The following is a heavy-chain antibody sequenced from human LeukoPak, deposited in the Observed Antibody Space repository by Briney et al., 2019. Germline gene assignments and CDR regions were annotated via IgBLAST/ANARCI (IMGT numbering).Heavy chain of an antibody. CDR2: TYYRSKWYN. CDR1: GDSVSSDSAA. CDR3: ARARYYFDY. J-gene: IGHJ4*02. Sequence: SQTLSLTCAVSGDSVSSDSAAWSWIRQSPSRGLEWLGRTYYRSKWYNQYAPSVKSRITINPDTSKNQFSLQLNSVTADDTAVYYCARARYYFDYWGQGTLVTVSP. V-gene: IGHV6-1*01.